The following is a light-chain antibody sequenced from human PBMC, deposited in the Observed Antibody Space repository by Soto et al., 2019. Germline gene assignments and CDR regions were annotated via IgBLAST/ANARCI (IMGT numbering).Light chain of an antibody. CDR3: QKYNSAPLALT. V-gene: IGKV1-27*01. Sequence: DLQLTQSPFSLSASVGGRVAATSRASQGISNYLAWYQQKPGKVPKLLIYAASTLQSGVASRLSGSGSGTDFTLTISSLQPEDVATYYCQKYNSAPLALTFGGGTKVDIK. CDR2: AAS. CDR1: QGISNY. J-gene: IGKJ4*01.